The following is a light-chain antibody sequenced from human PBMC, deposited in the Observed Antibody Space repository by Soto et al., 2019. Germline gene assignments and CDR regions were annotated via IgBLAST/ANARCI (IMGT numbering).Light chain of an antibody. J-gene: IGKJ1*01. CDR1: QSVPNNF. CDR3: QQYGSSGT. CDR2: GAS. V-gene: IGKV3-20*01. Sequence: EIVLTQSPGTLSLSPGERATLSCRASQSVPNNFLAWYQQRPGQAPRFVIFGASIRASGLPDRFSGSGSGTDFTLTISRLEPEDFAVYYCQQYGSSGTFGQGTKVDIK.